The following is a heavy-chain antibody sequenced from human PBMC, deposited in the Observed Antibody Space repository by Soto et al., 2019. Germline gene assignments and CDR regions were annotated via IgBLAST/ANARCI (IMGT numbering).Heavy chain of an antibody. CDR3: ARSNHDYGDYDEGYYYMDV. CDR2: IIPILGIA. V-gene: IGHV1-69*02. CDR1: GGTFSSYT. Sequence: ASVKVSCKASGGTFSSYTISWVRQAPGQGLEWMGRIIPILGIANYAQKFQGRVTITADKSTSTAYMELSSLRSEDTAVYYCARSNHDYGDYDEGYYYMDVWGKGTTVTVSS. D-gene: IGHD4-17*01. J-gene: IGHJ6*03.